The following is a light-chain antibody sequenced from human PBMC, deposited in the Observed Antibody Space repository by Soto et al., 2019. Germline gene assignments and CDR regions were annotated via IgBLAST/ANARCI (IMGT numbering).Light chain of an antibody. CDR1: SSDVGGYIF. V-gene: IGLV2-8*01. CDR3: VSYAGGTYV. J-gene: IGLJ1*01. CDR2: DVN. Sequence: QSVLTQPPSASGSPGQSVSISCTGTSSDVGGYIFVSWYQQHPGKAPKLMIYDVNKRPSGVPDRFSGSKSNNTASLNVSGLQAEDEADYYCVSYAGGTYVFGTGTKVTVL.